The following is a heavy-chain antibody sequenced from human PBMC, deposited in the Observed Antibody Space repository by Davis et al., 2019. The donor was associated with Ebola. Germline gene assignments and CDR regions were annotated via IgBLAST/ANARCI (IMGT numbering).Heavy chain of an antibody. V-gene: IGHV3-21*01. Sequence: PGGSLRLSCAASGFIFSSYSMNWVRQAPGKGLEWVSSIGSSSSYIYYADSVKGRFTISRDNAKNSLYLQMNSLRAEETAVYYCARDPVAGITQKNYFDYWGQGTLVTVSS. D-gene: IGHD6-19*01. CDR1: GFIFSSYS. CDR3: ARDPVAGITQKNYFDY. J-gene: IGHJ4*02. CDR2: IGSSSSYI.